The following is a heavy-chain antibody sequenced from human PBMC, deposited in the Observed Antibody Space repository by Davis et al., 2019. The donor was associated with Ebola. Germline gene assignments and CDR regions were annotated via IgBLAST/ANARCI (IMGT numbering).Heavy chain of an antibody. CDR1: GFTFSSYA. J-gene: IGHJ4*02. V-gene: IGHV3-30*18. D-gene: IGHD3-16*02. CDR2: ISSGGSHI. Sequence: GGSLRLSCAASGFTFSSYAMHWVRQAPGKGLEWVALISSGGSHIYYADALKGRFTISRDDSNNTLYLQMSGLRAEDTAIYYCAKDYLDYWGQGTLVTVSS. CDR3: AKDYLDY.